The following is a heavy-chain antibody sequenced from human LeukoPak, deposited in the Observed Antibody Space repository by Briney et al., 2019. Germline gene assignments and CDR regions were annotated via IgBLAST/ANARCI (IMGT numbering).Heavy chain of an antibody. Sequence: ASVKVSCKASGYTFTGDYMHWLRQAPGQGLEWMGRINPNSGGTNYAQKFQGRVTMTRDTSISTAYMELSRLRSDDTAVYYCARDTRDGGSDYWGQGTLVTVSS. CDR2: INPNSGGT. CDR3: ARDTRDGGSDY. D-gene: IGHD1-26*01. V-gene: IGHV1-2*06. CDR1: GYTFTGDY. J-gene: IGHJ4*02.